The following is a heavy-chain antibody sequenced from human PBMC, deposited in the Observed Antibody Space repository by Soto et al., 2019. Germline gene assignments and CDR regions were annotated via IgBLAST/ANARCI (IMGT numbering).Heavy chain of an antibody. Sequence: EVQLLESGGGLVQPGGSLRLSCAASGFTFSSYAMSWVRQAPGKGLEWVSAISGSGVSTYYADSVKGRFTISRDNSKNTLYLQMNSLRAEDTAVYYCATSPIAASYYDYYGMDVWGQGTTVTVSS. CDR2: ISGSGVST. D-gene: IGHD6-6*01. V-gene: IGHV3-23*01. J-gene: IGHJ6*02. CDR1: GFTFSSYA. CDR3: ATSPIAASYYDYYGMDV.